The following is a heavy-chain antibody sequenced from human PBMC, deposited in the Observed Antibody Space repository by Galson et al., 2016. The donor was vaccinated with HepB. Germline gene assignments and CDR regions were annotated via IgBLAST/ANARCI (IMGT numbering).Heavy chain of an antibody. Sequence: SLRLSCAASGFTFSTYALNWVRQAPGKGLEWVSAISDSGGSTYYADSVKGRFTISRDNAKNSLYLQMNSLRAEDTAVYYCARDQRLVVGATEGEYSYYYGMDVWGQGTTVTVSS. CDR3: ARDQRLVVGATEGEYSYYYGMDV. J-gene: IGHJ6*02. CDR2: ISDSGGST. D-gene: IGHD1-26*01. CDR1: GFTFSTYA. V-gene: IGHV3-23*01.